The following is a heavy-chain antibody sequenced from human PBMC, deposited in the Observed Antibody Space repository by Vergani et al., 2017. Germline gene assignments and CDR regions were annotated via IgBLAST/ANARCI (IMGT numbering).Heavy chain of an antibody. CDR1: GGPISSGGYS. CDR2: IYHSGST. D-gene: IGHD3-22*01. J-gene: IGHJ4*02. CDR3: ARGHDSSGYYYDY. Sequence: QLQLQESGSGLVKPSQTLSLTCAVPGGPISSGGYSWSWIRQPPGKGLEWIGYIYHSGSTYYNPSRKSRVTISVDRSKNQFSLKLSSVTAADTAVYYCARGHDSSGYYYDYWGQGTLVTVSS. V-gene: IGHV4-30-2*01.